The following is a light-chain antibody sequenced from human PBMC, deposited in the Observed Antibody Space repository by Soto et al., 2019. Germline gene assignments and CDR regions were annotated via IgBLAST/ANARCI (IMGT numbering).Light chain of an antibody. CDR3: QQYGSSPRT. Sequence: DIQMTQSPSSLSASVGDRVTITCQASQDISNYLNWYQQKPGKAPKLLIYDASNLETGVPSRFRGSGSGTDFTFTISSLQPEDIAVYCCQQYGSSPRTFGQGTKVEIK. CDR1: QDISNY. CDR2: DAS. V-gene: IGKV1-33*01. J-gene: IGKJ1*01.